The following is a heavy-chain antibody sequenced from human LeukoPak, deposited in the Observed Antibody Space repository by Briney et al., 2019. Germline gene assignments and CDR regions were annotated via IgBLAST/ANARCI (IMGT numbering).Heavy chain of an antibody. CDR1: GGSFSGYY. CDR3: ARGVTMIVVETSKLVPGYFDL. J-gene: IGHJ2*01. D-gene: IGHD3-22*01. V-gene: IGHV4-34*01. CDR2: INHSGST. Sequence: PSETLSLTCTVYGGSFSGYYWSWIRQPPGKGLEWIGEINHSGSTNYNPSLKSRVTISVDTSKNQFSLKLSSVTAADTAVYYCARGVTMIVVETSKLVPGYFDLWGRGTLVTVSS.